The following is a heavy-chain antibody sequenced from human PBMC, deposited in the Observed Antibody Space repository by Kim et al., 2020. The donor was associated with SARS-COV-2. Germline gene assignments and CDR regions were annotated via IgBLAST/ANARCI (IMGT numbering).Heavy chain of an antibody. J-gene: IGHJ4*02. CDR1: GYTFTSYY. CDR2: INPSGGST. V-gene: IGHV1-46*01. CDR3: ARVVCSGGSCYSFDY. D-gene: IGHD2-15*01. Sequence: ASVKVSCKASGYTFTSYYMHWVRQAPGQGLEWMGIINPSGGSTSYAQKFQGRVTMTRDTSTSTVYMELSSLRSEDTAVYYCARVVCSGGSCYSFDYWGQGTLVTVSS.